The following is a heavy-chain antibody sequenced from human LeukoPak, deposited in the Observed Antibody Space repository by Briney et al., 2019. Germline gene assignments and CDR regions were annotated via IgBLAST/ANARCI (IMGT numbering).Heavy chain of an antibody. V-gene: IGHV4-31*03. CDR2: IYYSGST. CDR3: ARDQVAGNWFDP. Sequence: SETLSLTCTVSGGSISSGGYYWSWIRQHPGKGLEWIGYIYYSGSTYYNPSLKSRVTISVDTSKNQFSLKLSSATAADTAVYYCARDQVAGNWFDPWGQGTLVTVSS. J-gene: IGHJ5*02. D-gene: IGHD6-19*01. CDR1: GGSISSGGYY.